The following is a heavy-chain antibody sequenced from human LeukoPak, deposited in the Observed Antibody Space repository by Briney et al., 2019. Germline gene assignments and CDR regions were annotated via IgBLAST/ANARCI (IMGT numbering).Heavy chain of an antibody. V-gene: IGHV1-2*06. J-gene: IGHJ4*02. CDR3: ARYSISFGGVIVNDY. CDR2: INPNSGAT. Sequence: ASVKVSCKTSGYTFTAYYLHWVRQAPGQGLEWMGRINPNSGATNYAQRFQGRVTMTRDTSISTVYMELSSVRSDDSAVYYCARYSISFGGVIVNDYWGQGTLVTVSS. CDR1: GYTFTAYY. D-gene: IGHD3-16*02.